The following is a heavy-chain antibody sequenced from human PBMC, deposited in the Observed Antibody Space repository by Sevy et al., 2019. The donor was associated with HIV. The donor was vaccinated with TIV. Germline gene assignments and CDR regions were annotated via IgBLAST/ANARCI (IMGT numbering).Heavy chain of an antibody. CDR2: IYYSGST. V-gene: IGHV4-59*01. CDR1: GGSISSYY. J-gene: IGHJ4*02. CDR3: ARDMLGYCSSTSCYAEGYFDY. D-gene: IGHD2-2*01. Sequence: SETLSLTCTVSGGSISSYYWSWIRQPPGKGLEWIGYIYYSGSTNYNPSLKSRVTISVDTSKNQFSLKHSSVTAADTAVYYCARDMLGYCSSTSCYAEGYFDYWGQGTLVTVSS.